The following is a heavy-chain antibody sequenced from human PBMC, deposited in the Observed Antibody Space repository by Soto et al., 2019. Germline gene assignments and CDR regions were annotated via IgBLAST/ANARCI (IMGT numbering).Heavy chain of an antibody. CDR3: ARQYTVVRLDYYYYGMDV. V-gene: IGHV1-69*12. J-gene: IGHJ6*02. CDR2: IIPIFGTA. D-gene: IGHD2-15*01. Sequence: QVQLVQSGAEVKKPGSSVKVSCKASGGTFSSYAISWVRQAPGQGLEWMGGIIPIFGTANYAQKFQGRVTITADESTSTAYMELSSLRSEDTAVYYCARQYTVVRLDYYYYGMDVWGQGTTVTVSS. CDR1: GGTFSSYA.